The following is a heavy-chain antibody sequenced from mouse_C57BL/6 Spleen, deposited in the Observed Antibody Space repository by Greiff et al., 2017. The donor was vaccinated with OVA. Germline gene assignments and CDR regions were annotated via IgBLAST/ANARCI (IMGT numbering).Heavy chain of an antibody. Sequence: EVQLQQSGAELVRPGASVKLSCTASGFNIKDDYMHWVKQRPEQGLEWIGWIDPENGDTEYASKFQGKATITADTSSNTAYLQLSSLTSEDTAVYYCTGRYYGSSYGFDYWGQGTTLTVSS. CDR1: GFNIKDDY. CDR3: TGRYYGSSYGFDY. D-gene: IGHD1-1*01. V-gene: IGHV14-4*01. J-gene: IGHJ2*01. CDR2: IDPENGDT.